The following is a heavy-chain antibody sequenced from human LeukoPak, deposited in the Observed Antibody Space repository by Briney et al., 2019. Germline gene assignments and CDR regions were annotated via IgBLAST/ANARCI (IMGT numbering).Heavy chain of an antibody. CDR3: ARVPYGDPVYYYYGMDV. D-gene: IGHD4-17*01. J-gene: IGHJ6*02. Sequence: GGSLGLSCAASGFTFSSYAMHWVRQAPGKGLEYVSAISSNGGSTYYANSVKGRFTISRDNSKNTLYLQMGSLRAEDMAVYYCARVPYGDPVYYYYGMDVWGQGTTVTVSS. CDR2: ISSNGGST. CDR1: GFTFSSYA. V-gene: IGHV3-64*01.